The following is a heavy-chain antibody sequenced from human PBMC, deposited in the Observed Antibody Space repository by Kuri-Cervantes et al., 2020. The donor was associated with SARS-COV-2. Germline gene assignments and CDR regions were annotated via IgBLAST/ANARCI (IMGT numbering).Heavy chain of an antibody. CDR2: IYYSGST. V-gene: IGHV4-59*12. CDR3: ARARDWFDP. CDR1: GGSISSYY. Sequence: SETLSLTCTVSGGSISSYYWSWIRQPPGKGLEWIGYIYYSGSTYYNPSLKSRVTISVDTSKNQFSLKLSSVTAADTAVYYCARARDWFDPWGQGTLVTVSS. J-gene: IGHJ5*02.